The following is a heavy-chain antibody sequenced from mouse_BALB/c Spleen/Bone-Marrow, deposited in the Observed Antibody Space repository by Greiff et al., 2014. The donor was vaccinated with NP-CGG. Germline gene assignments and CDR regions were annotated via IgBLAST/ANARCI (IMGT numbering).Heavy chain of an antibody. D-gene: IGHD2-3*01. CDR2: INPDSSTI. Sequence: DVMLVESGGGLVQPGGSLKLSCAASGFDFSRYWMTWVRQAPGKGLEWIGEINPDSSTINYTPSLKDKFIISRDNAKNTLYLQMSKVRSEDTSLYYCAGNGYYGWIAYWGQGTLATVSA. CDR3: AGNGYYGWIAY. V-gene: IGHV4-1*02. CDR1: GFDFSRYW. J-gene: IGHJ3*01.